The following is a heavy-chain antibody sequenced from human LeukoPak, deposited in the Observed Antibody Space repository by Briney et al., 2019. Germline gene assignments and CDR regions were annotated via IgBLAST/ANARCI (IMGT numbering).Heavy chain of an antibody. Sequence: GESLKISCQDSGYSFTNYWNGWVRQMPGTGLEGMGIIYPGDSHTRYSPSFQGQVTISPDKSIGTAYLQWSSLKASDTAIYYCAGGPTVYGMDVWGQGTTVTVSS. CDR1: GYSFTNYW. V-gene: IGHV5-51*01. D-gene: IGHD2-15*01. J-gene: IGHJ6*02. CDR3: AGGPTVYGMDV. CDR2: IYPGDSHT.